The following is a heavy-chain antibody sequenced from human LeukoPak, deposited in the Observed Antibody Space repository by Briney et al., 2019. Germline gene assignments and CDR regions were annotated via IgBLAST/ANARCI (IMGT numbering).Heavy chain of an antibody. D-gene: IGHD6-19*01. J-gene: IGHJ4*02. CDR1: GFTVDSNY. CDR3: AKGLVGGWLNLDF. CDR2: IYTGGNT. Sequence: PGGSLRLSCAASGFTVDSNYLSWVRQAPGKGLEWVSTIYTGGNTYYAASVKGRFAISRDNSKNTLYLQMNSLRVEDTAIYYCAKGLVGGWLNLDFWGQGTRVTVSS. V-gene: IGHV3-53*01.